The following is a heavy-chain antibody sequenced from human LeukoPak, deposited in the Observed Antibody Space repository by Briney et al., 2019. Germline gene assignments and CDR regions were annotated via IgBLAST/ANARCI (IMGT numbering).Heavy chain of an antibody. D-gene: IGHD6-6*01. J-gene: IGHJ6*02. CDR1: GGSISSSNW. V-gene: IGHV4-4*02. Sequence: SETLSPTCAVSGGSISSSNWWSWVRQPPGKGLEWIGEIYHSGSTNYNPSLKSRVTISVDKSKNQFSLKLSSVTAADTALYYCARVGLSSSGTHYYYGMDVWGQGTTVTVSS. CDR3: ARVGLSSSGTHYYYGMDV. CDR2: IYHSGST.